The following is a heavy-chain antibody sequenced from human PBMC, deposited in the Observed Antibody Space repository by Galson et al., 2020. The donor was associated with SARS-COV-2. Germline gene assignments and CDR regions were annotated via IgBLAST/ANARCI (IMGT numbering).Heavy chain of an antibody. CDR2: IYYSGST. V-gene: IGHV4-39*01. D-gene: IGHD6-13*01. J-gene: IGHJ4*02. CDR3: ARQGLIAAAPNAFVDY. Sequence: SQTLSLTCTVSGGSISSSSYYWGWIRQPPGKGLEWIGSIYYSGSTYYNPSPKSRVTISVDTSKNQFSLKLSSVTAADTAVYYCARQGLIAAAPNAFVDYGGQGTLVTVAS. CDR1: GGSISSSSYY.